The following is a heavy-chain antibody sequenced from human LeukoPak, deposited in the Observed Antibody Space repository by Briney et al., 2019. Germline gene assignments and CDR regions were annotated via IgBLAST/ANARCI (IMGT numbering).Heavy chain of an antibody. CDR3: ARGGYGDYYYYYMDV. D-gene: IGHD4-17*01. V-gene: IGHV3-20*04. CDR2: INWNGGST. Sequence: GGSLRLSCAASGFTFDDYGMSWVRQAPGKGLEWVSGINWNGGSTGYADSVKGRFTISRDNAKNSLYLQMNSLRAEDTALYCCARGGYGDYYYYYMDVWGKGTTVTVSS. CDR1: GFTFDDYG. J-gene: IGHJ6*03.